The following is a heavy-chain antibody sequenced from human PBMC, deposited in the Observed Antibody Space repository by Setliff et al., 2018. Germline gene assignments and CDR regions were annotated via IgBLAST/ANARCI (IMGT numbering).Heavy chain of an antibody. D-gene: IGHD1-26*01. CDR2: VGYNGNT. J-gene: IGHJ3*02. V-gene: IGHV4-59*01. Sequence: LYLTCTVSGGSINNYHWNWIRQPPGKGLEWIGYVGYNGNTHYNPSLNSRVTMSVDTSKNQFSLKLTSVSAADTAVYYCARWGENSGRPDWRAFDIWGQGTMVTVSS. CDR1: GGSINNYH. CDR3: ARWGENSGRPDWRAFDI.